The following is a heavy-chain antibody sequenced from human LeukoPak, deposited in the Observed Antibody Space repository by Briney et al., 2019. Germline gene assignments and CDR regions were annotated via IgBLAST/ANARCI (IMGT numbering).Heavy chain of an antibody. Sequence: GGSLRLSCAASGFTFSNYELNWVRQAPGKGLEWVSYISTSSSTIYYADSVKGRFTISRDNAKNSLYLLMNSLRAEDTAVYYCARGHLYCGGDCFPLDVWGQGTTVTVSS. CDR2: ISTSSSTI. V-gene: IGHV3-48*03. CDR3: ARGHLYCGGDCFPLDV. CDR1: GFTFSNYE. J-gene: IGHJ6*02. D-gene: IGHD2-21*02.